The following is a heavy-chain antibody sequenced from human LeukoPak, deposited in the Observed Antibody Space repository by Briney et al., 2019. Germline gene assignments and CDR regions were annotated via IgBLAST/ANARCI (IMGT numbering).Heavy chain of an antibody. CDR3: ARGLGEIVVVISVFDI. CDR1: GFTFSSYS. J-gene: IGHJ3*02. V-gene: IGHV3-21*01. CDR2: ISSSSSYI. Sequence: GGSLRLSCAASGFTFSSYSMNWVRQAPGKGLEWVSSISSSSSYIYYADSVKGRFTISRDNAKNSLYLQMNSLRAEDTAVYYCARGLGEIVVVISVFDIWGQGTMVTVSS. D-gene: IGHD3-22*01.